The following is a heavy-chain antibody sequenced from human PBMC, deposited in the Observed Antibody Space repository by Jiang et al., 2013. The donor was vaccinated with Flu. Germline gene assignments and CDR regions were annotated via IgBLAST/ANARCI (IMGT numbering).Heavy chain of an antibody. CDR2: INPSGGST. CDR3: ARDPSVDYYYYGMDV. V-gene: IGHV1-46*01. CDR1: GYTFTSYY. J-gene: IGHJ6*02. Sequence: QLVESGAEVKKPGASVKVSCKASGYTFTSYYMHWVRQAPGQGLEWMGIINPSGGSTSYAQKFQGRVTMTRDTSTSTVYMELSSLRSEDTAVYYCARDPSVDYYYYGMDVWGQGTTVTVSS.